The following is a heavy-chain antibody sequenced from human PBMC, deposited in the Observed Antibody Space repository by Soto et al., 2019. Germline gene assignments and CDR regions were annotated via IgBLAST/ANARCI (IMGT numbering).Heavy chain of an antibody. J-gene: IGHJ5*02. CDR2: ISSNSAYI. D-gene: IGHD6-13*01. CDR1: GFTFRSFT. V-gene: IGHV3-21*01. Sequence: GGSLRLSCAASGFTFRSFTMNWVRQAPGKGLEWVSTISSNSAYIYYTDALRGRFTISRDNAKNSLHLQMNSLRAEDTAVYYCTGDASRDSSARGWFDPWGPGTLVTVSS. CDR3: TGDASRDSSARGWFDP.